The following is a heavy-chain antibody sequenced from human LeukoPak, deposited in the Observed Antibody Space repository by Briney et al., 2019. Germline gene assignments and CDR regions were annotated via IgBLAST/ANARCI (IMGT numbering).Heavy chain of an antibody. CDR2: VYSGTN. D-gene: IGHD1-26*01. CDR1: GGSVAGNY. Sequence: SETLSLTCTVSGGSVAGNYWSWIRQSPEKGLEWIGFVYSGTNNYNPSLRGRVTISEDTSKNQFSLKLTSVTAADTAVYYCVKGGQWDLLLAWRHGTLVSVSA. J-gene: IGHJ5*01. CDR3: VKGGQWDLLLA. V-gene: IGHV4-59*02.